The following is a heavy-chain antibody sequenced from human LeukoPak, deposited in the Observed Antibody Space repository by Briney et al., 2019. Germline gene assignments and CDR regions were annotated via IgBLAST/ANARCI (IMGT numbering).Heavy chain of an antibody. V-gene: IGHV4-59*12. CDR1: GGSISSDY. CDR2: VFYSGST. D-gene: IGHD5-18*01. CDR3: PRGPRGTRSSYGSLFDY. J-gene: IGHJ4*02. Sequence: SETLSLTCADSGGSISSDYWSWIRQPPGKGLEWIGYVFYSGSTNYTPSLKSRATISLATSTQQFSLNLTSVPAADTAVYYCPRGPRGTRSSYGSLFDYWGQGPLVTVSS.